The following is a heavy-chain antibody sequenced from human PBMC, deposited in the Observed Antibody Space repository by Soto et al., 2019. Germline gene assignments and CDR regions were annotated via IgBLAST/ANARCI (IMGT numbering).Heavy chain of an antibody. Sequence: QITLKESGPTLVKPTQTITLTCTYSGFSLTTSGSGVGWLRQPPGNALEWLALLSWKDDKRYHPGLESRLTITKDTSKNQGILTLTNMDPVDTATYFCAHRYGGNYYRWYFDSWGQGTLVTVSS. CDR2: LSWKDDK. V-gene: IGHV2-5*01. CDR3: AHRYGGNYYRWYFDS. J-gene: IGHJ4*02. CDR1: GFSLTTSGSG. D-gene: IGHD1-26*01.